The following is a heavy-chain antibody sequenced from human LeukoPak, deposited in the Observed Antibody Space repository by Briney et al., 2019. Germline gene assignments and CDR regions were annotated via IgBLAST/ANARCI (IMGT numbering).Heavy chain of an antibody. CDR1: GDSISSGDYY. CDR3: ARHYYDSSGYTRYNYYYYYMDV. CDR2: IYHSGST. D-gene: IGHD3-22*01. Sequence: PSETLSLTCTVSGDSISSGDYYWSWIRQPPGKGLEWIGSIYHSGSTYYNPSLKSRVTISVDTSKNQFSLKLSSVTAADTAVYYCARHYYDSSGYTRYNYYYYYMDVWGKGTTVTVSS. J-gene: IGHJ6*03. V-gene: IGHV4-38-2*02.